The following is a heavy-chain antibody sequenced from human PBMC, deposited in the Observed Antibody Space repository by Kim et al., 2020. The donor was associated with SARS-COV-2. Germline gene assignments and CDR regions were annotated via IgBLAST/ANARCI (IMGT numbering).Heavy chain of an antibody. Sequence: GRFTISRDNSKNTLYLQMNSLRAEDTAVYYCARDAGDSSGYYYESGAFDIWGQGTMVTVSS. D-gene: IGHD3-22*01. V-gene: IGHV3-30*07. J-gene: IGHJ3*02. CDR3: ARDAGDSSGYYYESGAFDI.